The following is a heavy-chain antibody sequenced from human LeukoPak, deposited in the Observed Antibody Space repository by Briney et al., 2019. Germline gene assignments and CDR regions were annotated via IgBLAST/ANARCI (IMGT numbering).Heavy chain of an antibody. D-gene: IGHD6-13*01. CDR3: ARGNQYSSSWYGY. J-gene: IGHJ4*02. CDR1: GGSFSGYY. CDR2: INHSGST. V-gene: IGHV4-34*01. Sequence: PSETLSLTCAVYGGSFSGYYWSWIRQPPGKGLESIGEINHSGSTNYNPSLKSRVTISVDTSKNQFSLKLSSVTAADTAVYYCARGNQYSSSWYGYWGQGTLVTVSS.